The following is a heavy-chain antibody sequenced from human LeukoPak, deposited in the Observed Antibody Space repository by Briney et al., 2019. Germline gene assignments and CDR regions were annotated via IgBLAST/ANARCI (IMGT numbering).Heavy chain of an antibody. CDR3: ARARVEQDFDY. CDR1: GYSFSNYW. V-gene: IGHV5-51*01. CDR2: IYPGDSDT. Sequence: GESLKISCKGSGYSFSNYWIGWVRQMPGKGLEWLGIIYPGDSDTRYSPSFQGQVTISADKSISTAYLQWSSLKASDTAMYYCARARVEQDFDYWGQGTLVTVSS. D-gene: IGHD1/OR15-1a*01. J-gene: IGHJ4*02.